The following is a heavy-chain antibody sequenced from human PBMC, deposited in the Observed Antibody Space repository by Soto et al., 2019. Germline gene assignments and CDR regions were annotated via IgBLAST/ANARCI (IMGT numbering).Heavy chain of an antibody. CDR1: GFSFNDAW. D-gene: IGHD2-2*01. CDR2: IKRDPDGGST. J-gene: IGHJ4*02. CDR3: AAHIVVIPAAIT. Sequence: EVQLVESGGGLVKPGGSRRLSCIGSGFSFNDAWMSWVRQTPGKGLEWVGHIKRDPDGGSTDYAAPGKDRFVISKDDSRNTLYLQMNSLKAGDTAVYYGAAHIVVIPAAITRGQGTVVTVSS. V-gene: IGHV3-15*01.